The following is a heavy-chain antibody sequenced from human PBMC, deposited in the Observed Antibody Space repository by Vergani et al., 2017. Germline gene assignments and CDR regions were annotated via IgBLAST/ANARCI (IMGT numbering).Heavy chain of an antibody. CDR1: GFTFSNAW. D-gene: IGHD3-3*01. CDR2: IKSKTDGGTT. J-gene: IGHJ6*03. CDR3: TTQTEKITIVGVVNNYYMDV. Sequence: EVQLVESGGGLVKPGGSLRLSCAASGFTFSNAWMSWVRQAPGKGLEWVGRIKSKTDGGTTDYAAPVKGRFTISRDDSKNTLYLQMNSLKTEDTAVYYCTTQTEKITIVGVVNNYYMDVWGKGTTVTVSS. V-gene: IGHV3-15*01.